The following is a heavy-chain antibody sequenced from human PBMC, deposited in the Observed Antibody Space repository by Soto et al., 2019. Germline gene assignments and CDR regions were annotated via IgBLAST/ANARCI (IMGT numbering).Heavy chain of an antibody. CDR2: INSDGSST. J-gene: IGHJ4*02. Sequence: EVQLVESGGGLVQPGGSLRLSCAASGFTFSSYWMHWVRQAPGKGLVWVSRINSDGSSTSYADSVKGRFTISRDTAKNTLYLKMNSLRAEDTAVYYCARDCSGGSCYSGNFDYWGQGTLVTVSS. CDR3: ARDCSGGSCYSGNFDY. D-gene: IGHD2-15*01. V-gene: IGHV3-74*01. CDR1: GFTFSSYW.